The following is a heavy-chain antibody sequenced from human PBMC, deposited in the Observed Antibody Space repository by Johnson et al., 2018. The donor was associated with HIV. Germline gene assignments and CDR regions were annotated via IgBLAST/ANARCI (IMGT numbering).Heavy chain of an antibody. CDR2: IRYDGSNK. CDR1: GFTFSSYG. Sequence: QVQLVESGGGVVQPGGSLRLSCAAYGFTFSSYGMHWVRQAPGKGLEWVAFIRYDGSNKYYADSVKGRFTISRDNSKNTLYLQMNSLRAEDTAVYYCAKDPGRRDPHAFDIWGQGTMVTVSS. D-gene: IGHD2-15*01. V-gene: IGHV3-30*02. J-gene: IGHJ3*02. CDR3: AKDPGRRDPHAFDI.